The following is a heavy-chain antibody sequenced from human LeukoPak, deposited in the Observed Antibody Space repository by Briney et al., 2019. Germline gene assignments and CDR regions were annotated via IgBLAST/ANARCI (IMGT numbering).Heavy chain of an antibody. CDR2: ITQDGSER. D-gene: IGHD6-19*01. Sequence: GGSLRLSCAASGFTFSSYWMSWVRQAPGKGLEWVANITQDGSERYYVDSVKGRFTISRDNAKNSLYLQMNSLRAEDTAVFCCARDPRPSSGWRPFDYWGRGTLVTVSS. CDR1: GFTFSSYW. V-gene: IGHV3-7*01. J-gene: IGHJ4*02. CDR3: ARDPRPSSGWRPFDY.